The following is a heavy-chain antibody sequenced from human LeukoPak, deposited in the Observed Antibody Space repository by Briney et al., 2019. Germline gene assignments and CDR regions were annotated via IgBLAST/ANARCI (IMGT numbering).Heavy chain of an antibody. D-gene: IGHD4-17*01. V-gene: IGHV3-48*01. Sequence: PGGSLRLSCTASGFPFIEYSMNWVRQVPGKGLEWIAYIGIDSGKTRYADSVRGRFTISADKTRNSLYLQMNSLRVEDTAVYFCGRDHKYGFDNWGQGTLVSVAS. CDR2: IGIDSGKT. CDR3: GRDHKYGFDN. CDR1: GFPFIEYS. J-gene: IGHJ4*02.